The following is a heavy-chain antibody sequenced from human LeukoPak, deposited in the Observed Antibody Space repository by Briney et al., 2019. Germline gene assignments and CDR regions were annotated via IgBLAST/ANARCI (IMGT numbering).Heavy chain of an antibody. J-gene: IGHJ1*01. V-gene: IGHV3-15*01. CDR3: TTDLKWSYTTEYFQH. CDR1: GFTVSSNY. Sequence: GGSLRLSCAASGFTVSSNYMSWVRQAPGKGLEWVGRIKSKTDGGTTDYAAPVKGRFTISRDDSKNTLYLQMNSLKTEDTAVYYCTTDLKWSYTTEYFQHWGQGTLVTVSS. D-gene: IGHD4/OR15-4a*01. CDR2: IKSKTDGGTT.